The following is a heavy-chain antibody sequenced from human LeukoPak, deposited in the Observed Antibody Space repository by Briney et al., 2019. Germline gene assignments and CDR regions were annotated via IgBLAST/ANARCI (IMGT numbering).Heavy chain of an antibody. CDR3: AKDAHFTDGPDAFDI. J-gene: IGHJ3*02. Sequence: GGSLRLSCAASGFTFRSNAMSWVRQAPGKGLEWISDISGSGGGTSYADSVKGRFTISRDNSKNTLYLQMNSLRAEDTAVYYCAKDAHFTDGPDAFDIWGQGTMVTVSS. CDR1: GFTFRSNA. D-gene: IGHD3-3*02. V-gene: IGHV3-23*01. CDR2: ISGSGGGT.